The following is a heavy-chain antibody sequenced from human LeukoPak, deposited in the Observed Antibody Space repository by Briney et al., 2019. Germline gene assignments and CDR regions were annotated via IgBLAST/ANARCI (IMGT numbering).Heavy chain of an antibody. J-gene: IGHJ4*02. CDR1: GYTLTELS. V-gene: IGHV1-24*01. CDR2: FDPEDGET. Sequence: GASVKVSCKVSGYTLTELSMHWVRQAPGKGLEWMGGFDPEDGETIYAQKFQGRVTMTEDTSTDTAYMELSSLRSEDTAVYYCATDLFGVVIRGYWGQGTLVTVSS. D-gene: IGHD3-3*01. CDR3: ATDLFGVVIRGY.